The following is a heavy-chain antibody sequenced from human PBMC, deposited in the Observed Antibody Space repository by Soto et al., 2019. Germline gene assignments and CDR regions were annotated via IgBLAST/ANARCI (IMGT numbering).Heavy chain of an antibody. CDR3: ARLVGSGSYSRYYDYGMDV. D-gene: IGHD3-10*01. CDR1: GYSFLNYW. J-gene: IGHJ6*02. V-gene: IGHV5-51*01. Sequence: GESLKISCKGSGYSFLNYWIGWVRQMPGKDLEWIGIIYPDDSETRYSPSFQGRVTISVDTSIITTYLQWSSLKASDTAMYYCARLVGSGSYSRYYDYGMDVWGQGTTVTVSS. CDR2: IYPDDSET.